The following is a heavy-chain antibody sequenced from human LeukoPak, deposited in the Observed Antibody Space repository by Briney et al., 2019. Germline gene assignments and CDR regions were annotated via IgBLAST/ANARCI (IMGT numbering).Heavy chain of an antibody. J-gene: IGHJ1*01. CDR1: GYTFTGYY. CDR2: INPNSGGT. Sequence: GASVKVSCKASGYTFTGYYMHWVRQAPGQGLEWMGWINPNSGGTNYAQKFQGRVTMTRDTSISTAYMELSRLRSDGTAVYYCARGAPVVPAAYTPFQHWGQGTLVTVSS. D-gene: IGHD2-2*01. CDR3: ARGAPVVPAAYTPFQH. V-gene: IGHV1-2*02.